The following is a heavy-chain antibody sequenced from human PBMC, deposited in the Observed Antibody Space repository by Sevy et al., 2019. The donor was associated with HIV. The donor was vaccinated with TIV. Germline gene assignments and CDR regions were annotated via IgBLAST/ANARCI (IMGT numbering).Heavy chain of an antibody. CDR2: ISYDGSNK. CDR1: GFTFSSYG. V-gene: IGHV3-30*18. Sequence: GESLKISCAASGFTFSSYGMHWVRQAPGKGLEWVAVISYDGSNKYYADSVKGRFTISRDNSKNTLYLQMNSLRAEDTAVYYCAKGQRWFGDLPGLAFDIWGQGTMVTVSS. J-gene: IGHJ3*02. D-gene: IGHD3-10*01. CDR3: AKGQRWFGDLPGLAFDI.